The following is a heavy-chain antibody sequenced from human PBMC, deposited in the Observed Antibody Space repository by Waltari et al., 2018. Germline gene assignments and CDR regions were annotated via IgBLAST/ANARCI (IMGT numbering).Heavy chain of an antibody. CDR1: GYPFTGYY. J-gene: IGHJ2*01. V-gene: IGHV1-2*02. D-gene: IGHD6-13*01. Sequence: QVQLVQSGAEVKKPGASVKVSCKASGYPFTGYYIHWVRQAPGQGLEWMGWINPNSGGTNYAQKFQGRVTMTTDTSISTAYMELSRLRSDDTAVYYCARDLAAAALHWYFDLWGRGTLVTVSS. CDR3: ARDLAAAALHWYFDL. CDR2: INPNSGGT.